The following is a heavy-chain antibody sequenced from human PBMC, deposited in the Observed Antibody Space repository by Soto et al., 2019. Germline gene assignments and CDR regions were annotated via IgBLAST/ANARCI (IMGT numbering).Heavy chain of an antibody. D-gene: IGHD3-9*01. J-gene: IGHJ4*02. CDR3: VKALRYFDWLPDFDY. CDR2: ISSNGGST. V-gene: IGHV3-64D*06. Sequence: PRGAVRVYCSASGFTLSSYAMHWVRQAPGKGLEYVSAISSNGGSTYYADSVKGRFTISRDNSKNTLYLQMSSLRAEDTAVYYCVKALRYFDWLPDFDYWGQGTLVTVS. CDR1: GFTLSSYA.